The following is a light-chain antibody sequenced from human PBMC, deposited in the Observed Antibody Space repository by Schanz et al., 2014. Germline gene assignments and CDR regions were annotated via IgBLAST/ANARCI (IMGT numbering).Light chain of an antibody. CDR1: SSDVGGYDY. Sequence: QSALTQPRSVSGSPGQSVTISCTGTSSDVGGYDYVSWYQQHPGKAPKLMIYDVSQRPSGVPDRFSGSKSGTSASLAISGLRSEDEADYYCAAWDDSLSGHGVFGGGTKLTVL. V-gene: IGLV2-11*01. CDR2: DVS. J-gene: IGLJ3*02. CDR3: AAWDDSLSGHGV.